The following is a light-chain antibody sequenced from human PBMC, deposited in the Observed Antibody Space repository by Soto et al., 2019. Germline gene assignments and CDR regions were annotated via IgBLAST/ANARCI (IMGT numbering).Light chain of an antibody. V-gene: IGKV1-39*01. CDR1: QSISNY. CDR3: QQSYSTPT. CDR2: AAS. J-gene: IGKJ2*01. Sequence: DIQMTQSPSSLSASVGDRVTITCRASQSISNYLNWYQQKPGKAPKLLIYAASSLQSGVPLRFSGSGSGTDFTLTISSLQPEDFSTYYCQQSYSTPTFGQGTKLEIK.